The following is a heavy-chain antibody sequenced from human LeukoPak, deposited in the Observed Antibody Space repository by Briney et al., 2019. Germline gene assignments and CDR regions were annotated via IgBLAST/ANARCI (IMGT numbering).Heavy chain of an antibody. CDR2: MNPNSGNT. Sequence: ASVKVSCKASGYTFTSYDINWVRQATGQGLEWMGWMNPNSGNTGYAQKFQGRVTMTRNTSISTAYMELSSLRSEDTAVYYCARTSIAAAGTVWFDPGAREPWSPSPQ. D-gene: IGHD6-13*01. V-gene: IGHV1-8*01. CDR1: GYTFTSYD. J-gene: IGHJ5*02. CDR3: ARTSIAAAGTVWFDP.